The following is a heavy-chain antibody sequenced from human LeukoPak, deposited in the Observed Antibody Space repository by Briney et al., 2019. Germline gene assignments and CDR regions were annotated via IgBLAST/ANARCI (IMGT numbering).Heavy chain of an antibody. J-gene: IGHJ5*01. CDR1: GGSISNTNW. CDR3: ARNFDS. CDR2: ISPGGST. Sequence: PSETLSLTCAVSGGSISNTNWGSWVRQPPGKGLEWIGEISPGGSTIYNPSLKPRVTLSVDKSKNQFSLKLNSVTAADTAVYYCARNFDSWGQGTLVTVSS. V-gene: IGHV4-4*02.